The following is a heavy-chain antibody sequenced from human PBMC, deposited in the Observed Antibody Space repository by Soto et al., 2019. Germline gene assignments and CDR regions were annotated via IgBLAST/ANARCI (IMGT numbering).Heavy chain of an antibody. CDR1: GFTFVNYY. CDR3: AREETAWPLAYGLDV. D-gene: IGHD2-21*02. Sequence: WGSLRLSCAVSGFTFVNYYIHCGRQSPWKGLEWVSSIRSGRDTFYADSVKGRFSISRDDATSSVSLQMNSLRGEDTAVYFCAREETAWPLAYGLDVWGQGTTVTVSS. J-gene: IGHJ6*02. CDR2: IRSGRDT. V-gene: IGHV3-21*01.